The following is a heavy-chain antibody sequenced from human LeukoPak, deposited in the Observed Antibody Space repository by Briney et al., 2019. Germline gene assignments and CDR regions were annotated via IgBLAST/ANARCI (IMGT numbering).Heavy chain of an antibody. CDR2: XXAYNGNT. Sequence: SFKXSGYVFSSXGXXWVRXAXXQGXEXMGXXXAYNGNTNYAQKFQGRVTMTTDTSTTTGYMELKNLRSDDTAVYYCARVPRLFEWPXXXFQHWGQGTLVTVXX. J-gene: IGHJ1*01. CDR3: ARVPRLFEWPXXXFQH. CDR1: GYVFSSXG. D-gene: IGHD3-3*01. V-gene: IGHV1-18*01.